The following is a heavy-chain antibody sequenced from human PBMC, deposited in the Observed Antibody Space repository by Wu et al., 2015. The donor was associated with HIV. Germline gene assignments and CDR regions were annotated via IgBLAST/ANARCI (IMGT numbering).Heavy chain of an antibody. CDR3: AREYSGXYEGFDY. CDR2: FDPEHGET. V-gene: IGHV1-24*01. CDR1: GYFLSKIS. Sequence: QVQLVQSGVEVKKPGASVKVSCKVSGYFLSKISIHWVRQAPEKGLEWMGGFDPEHGETVYAQKFQGRVTITADESTNTAYMDVSGLRSDDTAVYYCAREYSGXYEGFDYWGQGTLVTVSS. J-gene: IGHJ4*02. D-gene: IGHD1-26*01.